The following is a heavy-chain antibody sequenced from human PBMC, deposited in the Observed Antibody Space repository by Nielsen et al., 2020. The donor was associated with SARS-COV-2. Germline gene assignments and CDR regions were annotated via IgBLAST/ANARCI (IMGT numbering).Heavy chain of an antibody. CDR3: AARGYYSSGSALGY. CDR2: IYYSGYS. J-gene: IGHJ4*02. V-gene: IGHV4-30-4*01. CDR1: GASVSSGDYY. D-gene: IGHD3-10*01. Sequence: SETLSLTCTVSGASVSSGDYYWSWVRQPPGKGLEWSGFIYYSGYSRYNPSLKSRPTILLATSTTQFSLRLRSVTAGATASYYCAARGYYSSGSALGYWGQGILVTVSS.